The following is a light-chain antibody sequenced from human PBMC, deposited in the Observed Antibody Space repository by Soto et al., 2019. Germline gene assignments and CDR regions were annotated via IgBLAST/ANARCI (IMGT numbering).Light chain of an antibody. CDR3: QQYYSYRAT. Sequence: AIRMTQSPSSFSASTGDRVTITCRARQGISSYLAWYQQKPGKAPKLLIYAAATLQSEVPSRFSGSGSGTYVTLVSSCLQSEDFATYYCQQYYSYRATFGGGTKVEIK. J-gene: IGKJ4*01. V-gene: IGKV1-8*01. CDR1: QGISSY. CDR2: AAA.